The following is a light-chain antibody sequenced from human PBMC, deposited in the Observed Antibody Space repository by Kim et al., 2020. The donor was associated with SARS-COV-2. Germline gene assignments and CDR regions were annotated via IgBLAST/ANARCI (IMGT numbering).Light chain of an antibody. CDR1: QSVGSN. V-gene: IGKV3-15*01. CDR3: QKHNDWPLT. CDR2: GVS. Sequence: EVVMTQSPATLSVSPGERATLSCRASQSVGSNLVWYQQKCGQAPRVLIYGVSTRAPGIPARFTGSGSGTDFTLTISSLQSEDLAVYYCQKHNDWPLTCGGGTKVDIK. J-gene: IGKJ4*02.